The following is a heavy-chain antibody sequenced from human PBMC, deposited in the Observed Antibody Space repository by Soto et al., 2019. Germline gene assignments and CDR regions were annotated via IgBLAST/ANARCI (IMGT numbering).Heavy chain of an antibody. CDR3: TRVPEYYVGSGSSDYFDY. D-gene: IGHD3-10*01. Sequence: GPVKVCCKASGYTFIGYYMHWVRQAPGQGLERMGWINPNTGGTNYQQKFPGRVTMTRDTSISTAYMELSRLRSDDTAVYYCTRVPEYYVGSGSSDYFDYWGQGTLVTVSS. CDR2: INPNTGGT. V-gene: IGHV1-2*02. J-gene: IGHJ4*02. CDR1: GYTFIGYY.